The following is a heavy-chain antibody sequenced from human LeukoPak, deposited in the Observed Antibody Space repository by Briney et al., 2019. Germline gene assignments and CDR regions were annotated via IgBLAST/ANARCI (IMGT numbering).Heavy chain of an antibody. CDR1: GFTFSSYR. CDR3: AKEPPETTVVTPPDY. CDR2: INSDGSST. V-gene: IGHV3-74*01. Sequence: LPGGSLRLSCAASGFTFSSYRMHWVRQAPGKGLVWVSRINSDGSSTNYADSVKGRFTISRDNSKNTLYLQMNSLRAEDTAVYYCAKEPPETTVVTPPDYWGQGTLVTVSS. J-gene: IGHJ4*02. D-gene: IGHD4-23*01.